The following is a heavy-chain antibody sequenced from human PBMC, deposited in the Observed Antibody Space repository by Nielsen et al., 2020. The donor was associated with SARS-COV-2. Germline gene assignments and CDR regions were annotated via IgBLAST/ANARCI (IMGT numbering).Heavy chain of an antibody. D-gene: IGHD6-13*01. V-gene: IGHV3-74*01. Sequence: GGSLRLSCAASGFTFSTYWMHWVRQAPGKGLVWVSRINSDGSSTTYADSVKGRFTISRDNAKNTLYLQMNSLRAEDTAAYYCARVHSSSLYYYGMDVWGQGTTVTVSS. CDR1: GFTFSTYW. J-gene: IGHJ6*02. CDR3: ARVHSSSLYYYGMDV. CDR2: INSDGSST.